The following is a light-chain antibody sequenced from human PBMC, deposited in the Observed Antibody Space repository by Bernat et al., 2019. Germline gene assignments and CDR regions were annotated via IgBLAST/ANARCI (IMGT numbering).Light chain of an antibody. CDR3: QQYAGSPYT. J-gene: IGKJ2*01. V-gene: IGKV3-20*01. CDR2: AVS. CDR1: QSVSSSY. Sequence: DIALTQSPGTLSLSPGERATLSCRASQSVSSSYLGWYQQKPGQAPRLLIYAVSNRATGIPDRFSDSGSGTDFTLTISRVDPEDFAVYYCQQYAGSPYTFGQGTKLQIK.